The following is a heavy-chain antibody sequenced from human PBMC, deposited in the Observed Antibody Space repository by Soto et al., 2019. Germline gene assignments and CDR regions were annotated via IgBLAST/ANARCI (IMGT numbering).Heavy chain of an antibody. CDR2: INHSGST. CDR1: GGSFRGYY. J-gene: IGHJ6*02. D-gene: IGHD2-2*01. CDR3: ASQPVLPYYYGMDV. Sequence: SETLSLTCAVYGGSFRGYYWSWIRQPPGKGLEWIGEINHSGSTYYNPSLKSRVTISVDRSKNQFSLKLSSVTAADTAVYYCASQPVLPYYYGMDVWGQGTTVTVSS. V-gene: IGHV4-34*01.